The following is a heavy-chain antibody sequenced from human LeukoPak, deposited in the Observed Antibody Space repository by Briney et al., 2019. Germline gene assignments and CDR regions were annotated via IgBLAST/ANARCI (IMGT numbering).Heavy chain of an antibody. CDR1: GFTVSSNY. CDR3: ASSGYYRIYYFDY. V-gene: IGHV3-66*01. CDR2: TYSGGST. J-gene: IGHJ4*02. Sequence: GGSLGLSCAASGFTVSSNYMSWVRQAPGKGLEWVSVTYSGGSTYYADSVKGRFTISRDNSKNTLYLQMNSLRVEDTAVYYCASSGYYRIYYFDYWGQGTLVTVSS. D-gene: IGHD2/OR15-2a*01.